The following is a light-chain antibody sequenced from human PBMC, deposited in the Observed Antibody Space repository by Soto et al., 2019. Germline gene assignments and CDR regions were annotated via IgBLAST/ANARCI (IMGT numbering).Light chain of an antibody. CDR1: SSDVGGYNY. Sequence: QSVLTQPASVSGSPGQSITISCTGTSSDVGGYNYVSWYQQHPGKAPKLMIYEVRNRPSGVSNRFSGSKSGNTASLTLSGLQAEDEADYYCSSYTSSSTYVFGTGTKVTVL. CDR2: EVR. CDR3: SSYTSSSTYV. V-gene: IGLV2-14*01. J-gene: IGLJ1*01.